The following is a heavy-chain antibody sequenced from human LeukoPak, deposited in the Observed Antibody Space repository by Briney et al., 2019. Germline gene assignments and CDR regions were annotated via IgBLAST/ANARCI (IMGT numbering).Heavy chain of an antibody. CDR2: ISSGSVTT. CDR1: GFTFTSYA. J-gene: IGHJ4*02. D-gene: IGHD1-7*01. Sequence: PGGSLRLSCAASGFTFTSYAMSWVRPAPGKRLEWVSAISSGSVTTSYADSVKGRLTISRDNSKNTLYLQMNSLRAEDTAVYYCGSGQELIYDYWGQGTLVTVSS. CDR3: GSGQELIYDY. V-gene: IGHV3-23*01.